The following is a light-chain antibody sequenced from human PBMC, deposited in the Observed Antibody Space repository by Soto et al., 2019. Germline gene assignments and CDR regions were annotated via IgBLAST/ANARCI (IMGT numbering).Light chain of an antibody. CDR3: SSYTSSSTYA. J-gene: IGLJ1*01. Sequence: QSVLTQPASVSGSPGQSITISCTGTSTDVGGYNYVSWYQQHPGKAPKLMIYDVSNRPSGVSNRFSGSKSGNTASLTIPGLQAEDEADYYCSSYTSSSTYAFGTGTKVTVL. CDR1: STDVGGYNY. V-gene: IGLV2-14*03. CDR2: DVS.